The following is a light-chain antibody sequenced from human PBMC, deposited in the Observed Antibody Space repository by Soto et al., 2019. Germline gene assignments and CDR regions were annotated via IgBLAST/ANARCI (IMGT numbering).Light chain of an antibody. CDR3: QQYGTSPRT. V-gene: IGKV3-20*01. CDR1: QSVSSRS. J-gene: IGKJ1*01. CDR2: GAS. Sequence: EIVLTQSPGTLSLSPGKRATLSCRASQSVSSRSLAWYQQKPGQAPRLLIYGASSRATGIPDRFSGSGSGTDFTLTINRLEPEDFAVYYCQQYGTSPRTFGQGTKVEIK.